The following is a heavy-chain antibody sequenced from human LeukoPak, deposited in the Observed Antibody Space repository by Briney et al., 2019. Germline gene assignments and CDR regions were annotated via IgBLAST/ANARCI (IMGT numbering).Heavy chain of an antibody. CDR1: GGSLSSFY. Sequence: SETLSLTCTVSGGSLSSFYWSWIRQPAGKGLEWIGRIYTSGSTKYNPSLKSRFTMSVDTSKNQFSLKLSSVTAVDTAVYYCARAGAGSSGWYLGCDYWGQGTLVTVSS. D-gene: IGHD6-19*01. V-gene: IGHV4-4*07. CDR2: IYTSGST. J-gene: IGHJ4*02. CDR3: ARAGAGSSGWYLGCDY.